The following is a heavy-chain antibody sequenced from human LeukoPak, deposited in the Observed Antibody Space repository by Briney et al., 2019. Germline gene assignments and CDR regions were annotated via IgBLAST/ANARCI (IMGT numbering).Heavy chain of an antibody. Sequence: GGSLRLSCAASGFTFSSNGMHWVRQAPGKGLEWVSAISGSGGSTYYADSVKGRFTISRDNSKNTLYLQMNSLRAEDTAVYYCAKHVRGHYYYYYMDVWGKGTTVTVSS. CDR1: GFTFSSNG. CDR2: ISGSGGST. V-gene: IGHV3-23*01. J-gene: IGHJ6*03. D-gene: IGHD3-10*02. CDR3: AKHVRGHYYYYYMDV.